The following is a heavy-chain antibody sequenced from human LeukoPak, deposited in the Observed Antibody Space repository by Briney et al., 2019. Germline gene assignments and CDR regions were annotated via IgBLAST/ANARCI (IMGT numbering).Heavy chain of an antibody. D-gene: IGHD5-18*01. J-gene: IGHJ4*02. CDR2: INHSGST. CDR1: GGSFSGYY. CDR3: ARARGYSYGDFDY. Sequence: SETLSLTCPVYGGSFSGYYWSWIRQPPGKGLEWIGEINHSGSTNYNPSLKSRVTISVDTSKDQFSLKLSSVTAADTAVYYCARARGYSYGDFDYWGQGTLVTVSS. V-gene: IGHV4-34*01.